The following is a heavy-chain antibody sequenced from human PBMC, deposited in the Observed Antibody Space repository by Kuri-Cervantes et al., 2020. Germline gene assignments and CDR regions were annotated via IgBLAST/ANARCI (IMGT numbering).Heavy chain of an antibody. CDR1: GGPISSSSYY. CDR2: IYYSGST. J-gene: IGHJ6*03. Sequence: SETLSLTCTVSGGPISSSSYYWGWIRQPPGKGLEWIGSIYYSGSTYYNPSLKSRVTISVDTSKNQFSLKLRSVTAADTAVYFCARGLSYEPFYYYMDVWGKGITVTVSS. D-gene: IGHD5-12*01. V-gene: IGHV4-39*01. CDR3: ARGLSYEPFYYYMDV.